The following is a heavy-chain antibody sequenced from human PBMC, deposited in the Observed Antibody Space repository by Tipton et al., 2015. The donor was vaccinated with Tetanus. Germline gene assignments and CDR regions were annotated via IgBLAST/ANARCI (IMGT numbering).Heavy chain of an antibody. J-gene: IGHJ4*02. CDR2: INAGNGNT. Sequence: QLVQSGAEVKKPGASVKVSCKASGYSFTSYDINWVRQAPGQTLEWMGWINAGNGNTEYSQKFQGRVTITRDTSASTAYMELSSLRSEDTAVYYCARGQFGVDYWGQGTLVTVSS. V-gene: IGHV1-3*01. D-gene: IGHD3-10*01. CDR1: GYSFTSYD. CDR3: ARGQFGVDY.